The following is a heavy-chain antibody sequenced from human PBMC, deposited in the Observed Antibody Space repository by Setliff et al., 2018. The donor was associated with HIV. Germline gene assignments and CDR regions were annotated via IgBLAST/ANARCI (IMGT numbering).Heavy chain of an antibody. CDR2: IYYSGDS. CDR3: ARFARDPTD. CDR1: GASITSSY. V-gene: IGHV4-59*08. Sequence: SETLSLTCTVSGASITSSYWTWIRQSPGRGLEYLGDIYYSGDSNYGPSLKSRLSMSLDASPSQFSLRLNSLTAADTAMYYCARFARDPTDWGRGILVTVSS. J-gene: IGHJ4*02.